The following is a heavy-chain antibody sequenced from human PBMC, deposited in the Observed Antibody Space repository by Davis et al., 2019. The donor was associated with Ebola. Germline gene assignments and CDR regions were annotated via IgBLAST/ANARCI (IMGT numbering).Heavy chain of an antibody. V-gene: IGHV3-21*01. CDR2: ISSSSSYI. Sequence: GESLKISCAASGFTFSSYSMNWVRQAPGKGLEWVSSISSSSSYIYYADSVKGRFTISRDNAKNSLYLQMNSLRAEDTAVYYCARDSHYYDSSGYYGVVADYWGQGTLVTVSS. D-gene: IGHD3-22*01. J-gene: IGHJ4*02. CDR3: ARDSHYYDSSGYYGVVADY. CDR1: GFTFSSYS.